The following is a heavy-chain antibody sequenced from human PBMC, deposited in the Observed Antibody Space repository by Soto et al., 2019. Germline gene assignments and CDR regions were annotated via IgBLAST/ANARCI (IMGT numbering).Heavy chain of an antibody. J-gene: IGHJ6*02. CDR1: GGSISSYY. CDR2: IYYSGST. V-gene: IGHV4-59*01. CDR3: ARGRARTGYYYGMDV. Sequence: PSETLSLTCTVSGGSISSYYWSWIRQPPGKGLEWIGYIYYSGSTNYNPSLKSRVTISVDTSKNQFSLKLSSVTAADTAVYYCARGRARTGYYYGMDVWGQGTTVTVSS.